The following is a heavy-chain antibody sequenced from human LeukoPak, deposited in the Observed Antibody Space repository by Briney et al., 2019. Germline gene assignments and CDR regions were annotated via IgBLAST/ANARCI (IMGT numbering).Heavy chain of an antibody. CDR3: ARGLRYCSSTSCYNYFDY. CDR1: IGSFSGYY. CDR2: IDHSGGT. V-gene: IGHV4-34*01. Sequence: SETLSLTCAVYIGSFSGYYWSWIRQPTGKGLEWIGEIDHSGGTNYNPSLKSRATISVDTSKNQFSLKLSSVTAADTAVYYCARGLRYCSSTSCYNYFDYWGQGTLVTVSS. D-gene: IGHD2-2*02. J-gene: IGHJ4*02.